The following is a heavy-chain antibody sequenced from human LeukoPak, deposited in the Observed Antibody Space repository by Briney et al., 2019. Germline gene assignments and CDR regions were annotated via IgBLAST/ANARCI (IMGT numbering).Heavy chain of an antibody. CDR2: IGGSGGIS. J-gene: IGHJ4*02. CDR1: GFTFSSYA. Sequence: QAGGSLRLSCAASGFTFSSYAMNWVRQTPGKGLEWVSVIGGSGGISYYADFVRGRFTISRDNSKNTLYMQMNSLRAEDTAVYYCAKGSIVAVAGTIDYWGQGTLVTVSS. CDR3: AKGSIVAVAGTIDY. D-gene: IGHD6-19*01. V-gene: IGHV3-23*01.